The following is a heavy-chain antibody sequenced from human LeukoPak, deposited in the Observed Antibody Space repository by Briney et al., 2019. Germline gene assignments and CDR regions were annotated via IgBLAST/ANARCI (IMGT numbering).Heavy chain of an antibody. CDR2: INPNSGGT. D-gene: IGHD4-17*01. CDR1: GYTFTGYY. V-gene: IGHV1-2*02. CDR3: ARDGGSTVTTTTFDY. Sequence: GASVEVSCKASGYTFTGYYMHWVRQAPGQGLEWMGWINPNSGGTNYAQKFQGRVTMTRDTSISTAYMELSRLRSDDTAVYYCARDGGSTVTTTTFDYWGQGTLVTVSS. J-gene: IGHJ4*02.